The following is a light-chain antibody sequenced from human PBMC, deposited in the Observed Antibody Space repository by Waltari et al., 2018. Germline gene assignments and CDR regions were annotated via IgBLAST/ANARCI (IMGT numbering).Light chain of an antibody. CDR3: QQLNSYIT. J-gene: IGKJ5*01. Sequence: DIQLTQSPSFLSASVGDRVTITCRASQGISSYLAWYQQKTGKAPKLLIYAASTLHSGVPSRFSGSGSGTEFTLTISSLQPGDFATYYCQQLNSYITFGQGTRLEIK. CDR1: QGISSY. V-gene: IGKV1-9*01. CDR2: AAS.